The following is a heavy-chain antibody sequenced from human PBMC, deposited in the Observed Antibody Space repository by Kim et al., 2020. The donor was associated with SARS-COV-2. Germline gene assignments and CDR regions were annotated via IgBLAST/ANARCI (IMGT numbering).Heavy chain of an antibody. Sequence: SETLSLTCAVSGGSIRGYYWSWIRQSPGKGLEWIGHIYYSGSANYNPSLKSRVTISVDTSKNQFSLKLSSVTAADTAVYYCARGDSSGWSVEYWGQGTLVTVSS. D-gene: IGHD6-19*01. CDR3: ARGDSSGWSVEY. J-gene: IGHJ4*02. V-gene: IGHV4-59*13. CDR1: GGSIRGYY. CDR2: IYYSGSA.